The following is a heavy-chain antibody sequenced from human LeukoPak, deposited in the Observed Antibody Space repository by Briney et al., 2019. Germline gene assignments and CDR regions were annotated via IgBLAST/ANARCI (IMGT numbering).Heavy chain of an antibody. J-gene: IGHJ6*02. CDR1: GYTFTSYG. Sequence: GASVKVSCKASGYTFTSYGISWVRQAPGQGLEWMGWISAYNGNTNYAQKLQGRVTMTTDTSTSTAYMELRSLRSDDTAVYYCARGKRPAYYYYYGMDVWGQGTTVTVSS. CDR3: ARGKRPAYYYYYGMDV. CDR2: ISAYNGNT. V-gene: IGHV1-18*01.